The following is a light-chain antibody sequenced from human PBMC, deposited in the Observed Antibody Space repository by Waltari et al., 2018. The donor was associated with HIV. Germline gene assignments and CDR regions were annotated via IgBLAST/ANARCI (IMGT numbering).Light chain of an antibody. V-gene: IGKV1-39*01. CDR2: AAS. CDR1: QSISSY. CDR3: QQSYSTPPWT. J-gene: IGKJ1*01. Sequence: DIQMTQSPSSLSASVGDRVTITCRASQSISSYLNWYQQKPGKAPKLLIYAASSLQSGVPSRFSGRGSGTDFTLTISSLQPEDVATYYCQQSYSTPPWTFGQGTKVEIK.